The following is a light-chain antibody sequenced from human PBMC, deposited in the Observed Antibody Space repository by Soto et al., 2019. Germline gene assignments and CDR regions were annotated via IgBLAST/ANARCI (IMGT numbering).Light chain of an antibody. CDR3: QHYNNWPIT. CDR2: GAS. CDR1: QSVASN. Sequence: EIVMTQSPATLSVPPGESVTLSCRASQSVASNLAWYQQRPGQAPSLLIYGASTRAPGIPGRFSGSGSGTDFTLTISSLQSEDFAVYHCQHYNNWPITFG. J-gene: IGKJ5*01. V-gene: IGKV3-15*01.